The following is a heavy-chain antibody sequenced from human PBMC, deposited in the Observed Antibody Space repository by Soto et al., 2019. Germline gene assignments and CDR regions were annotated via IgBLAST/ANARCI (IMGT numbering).Heavy chain of an antibody. CDR3: ARGGGSSWYLIGYFQH. J-gene: IGHJ1*01. V-gene: IGHV3-30-3*01. CDR1: GFTFSSYA. Sequence: HPGGSLRLSCAASGFTFSSYAMHWVRQAPGKGLEWVAVISYDGSNKYYADSVKGRFTISRDNSKNTLYLQMNSLRAEDTAVYYCARGGGSSWYLIGYFQHWGQGTLVTVSS. CDR2: ISYDGSNK. D-gene: IGHD6-13*01.